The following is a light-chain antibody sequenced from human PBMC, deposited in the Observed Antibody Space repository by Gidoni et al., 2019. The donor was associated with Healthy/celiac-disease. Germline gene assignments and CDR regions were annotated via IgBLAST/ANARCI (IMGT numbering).Light chain of an antibody. V-gene: IGLV1-47*01. Sequence: QSVLTQPPSASGTPGQRVTISCSGSSSNIGSNYVSWYQQLPRTAPKLLIYRNNQRHSGVPDRFSGSKSGTSASLAISGLRSEDEAYYYCAAWDDSLSCYVFGTGTKVTVL. CDR1: SSNIGSNY. J-gene: IGLJ1*01. CDR3: AAWDDSLSCYV. CDR2: RNN.